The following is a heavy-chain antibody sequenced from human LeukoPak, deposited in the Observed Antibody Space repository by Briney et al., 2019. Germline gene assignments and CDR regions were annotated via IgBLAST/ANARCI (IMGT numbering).Heavy chain of an antibody. Sequence: GGSLRLSCAASGFTFDDYTMHWVRQAPGKGLEWVSLISWDGGSTYYADSVKGRFTISRDNSKNSLYLQMNSLRTEDTALYYCAKESITMVRGLSMDVWGKGTTVTISS. CDR2: ISWDGGST. CDR1: GFTFDDYT. CDR3: AKESITMVRGLSMDV. V-gene: IGHV3-43*01. D-gene: IGHD3-10*01. J-gene: IGHJ6*03.